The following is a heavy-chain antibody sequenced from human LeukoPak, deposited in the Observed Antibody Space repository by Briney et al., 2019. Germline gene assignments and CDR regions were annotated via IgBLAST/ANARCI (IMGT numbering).Heavy chain of an antibody. CDR2: VSYDGSNK. D-gene: IGHD1-26*01. V-gene: IGHV3-30*18. J-gene: IGHJ4*02. CDR3: AKEERRYSGSYHFDY. Sequence: GGSLRLSCAASGFTFSSYGMHWVRQAPGKGLEWVAVVSYDGSNKYYADSVKGRFTISRDNSKNTLYLQMNSLRAEDTAVYYCAKEERRYSGSYHFDYWGQGTLVTVS. CDR1: GFTFSSYG.